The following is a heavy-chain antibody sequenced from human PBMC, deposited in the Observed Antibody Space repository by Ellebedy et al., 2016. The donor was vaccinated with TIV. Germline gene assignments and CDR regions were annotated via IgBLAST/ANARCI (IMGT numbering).Heavy chain of an antibody. CDR3: ARDEYNISWFKY. D-gene: IGHD6-13*01. CDR1: GGSIRTSIYY. V-gene: IGHV4-39*07. J-gene: IGHJ4*02. CDR2: MSYSGST. Sequence: MPSETLSLTCTVSGGSIRTSIYYWGWIRQPPGKGLEWIGTMSYSGSTYYNPSLKSRVTISVDTSKTQFSLKLSSVTAADAAVYYCARDEYNISWFKYWGQGTLVTVSS.